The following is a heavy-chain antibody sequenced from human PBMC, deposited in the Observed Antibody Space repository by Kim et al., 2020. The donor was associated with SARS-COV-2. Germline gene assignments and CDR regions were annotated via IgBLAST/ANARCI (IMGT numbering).Heavy chain of an antibody. D-gene: IGHD6-6*01. Sequence: LSLTCAASGFTFSSYAMSWVRQAPGKGLEWVSAISGSGGSTYYADSVKGRFTISRDNSKNTLYLQMNSLRAEDTAVYYCANPSHYYGMDVWGQGTTVTVSS. CDR3: ANPSHYYGMDV. J-gene: IGHJ6*02. V-gene: IGHV3-23*01. CDR1: GFTFSSYA. CDR2: ISGSGGST.